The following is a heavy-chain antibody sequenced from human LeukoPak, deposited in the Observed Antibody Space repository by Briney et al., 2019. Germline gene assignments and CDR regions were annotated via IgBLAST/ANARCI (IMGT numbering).Heavy chain of an antibody. CDR2: ISYDGSNK. CDR3: ARPQWPKNSGSYVFDY. V-gene: IGHV3-30-3*01. CDR1: GFTFSSYA. D-gene: IGHD1-26*01. J-gene: IGHJ4*02. Sequence: GGSLRLSCAASGFTFSSYAMHWVRQAPGKGLEWVAVISYDGSNKYYADSVRGRFTISRDNSKNTLYLQMNSLRAEDTAVYYCARPQWPKNSGSYVFDYWGQGTLVTVSS.